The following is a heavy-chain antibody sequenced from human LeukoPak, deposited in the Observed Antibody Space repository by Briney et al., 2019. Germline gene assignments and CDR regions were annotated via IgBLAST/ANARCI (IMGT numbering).Heavy chain of an antibody. Sequence: GGSLRLPSAGSGFTFSSYAMHWVRQAPGKGLERVAVISYDGSNKYYANSVKGRFTISRDNSKNTLYLQMNSLRAEDTAVYYCAREAAGRSYYFDYWGQGTLVTVSS. J-gene: IGHJ4*02. CDR1: GFTFSSYA. CDR2: ISYDGSNK. V-gene: IGHV3-30-3*01. CDR3: AREAAGRSYYFDY. D-gene: IGHD6-13*01.